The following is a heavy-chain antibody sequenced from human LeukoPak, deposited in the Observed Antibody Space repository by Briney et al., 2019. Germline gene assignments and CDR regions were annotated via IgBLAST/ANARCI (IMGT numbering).Heavy chain of an antibody. J-gene: IGHJ4*02. Sequence: SETLSLTCTVSGGSISSSSYYWDWIRQTPGKGLEWIGSIYNSGTTYYNPSLKSRVTISVDTSKNQFSLKLSSVTAADTALYYCARHWSYYGSGSQFDYWGQGTLVTVSS. CDR3: ARHWSYYGSGSQFDY. CDR1: GGSISSSSYY. CDR2: IYNSGTT. V-gene: IGHV4-39*01. D-gene: IGHD3-10*01.